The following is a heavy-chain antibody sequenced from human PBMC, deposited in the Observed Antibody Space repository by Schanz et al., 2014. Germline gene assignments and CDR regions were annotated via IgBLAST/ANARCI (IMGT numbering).Heavy chain of an antibody. D-gene: IGHD6-19*01. Sequence: QVQLVQSGDEVKKPGASVKVSCKTSGYTFSDYGITWVRQAPGQGLEWVGWISPYTGNTHYFDKMEGRVTMTTDTSASTAYMELRSLRSDDTAVYYCARDFSACVGNYFDYWGQGTLVTVSS. J-gene: IGHJ4*02. CDR3: ARDFSACVGNYFDY. CDR1: GYTFSDYG. CDR2: ISPYTGNT. V-gene: IGHV1-18*01.